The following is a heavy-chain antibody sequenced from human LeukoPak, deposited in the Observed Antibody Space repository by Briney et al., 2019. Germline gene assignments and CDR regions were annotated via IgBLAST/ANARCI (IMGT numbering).Heavy chain of an antibody. Sequence: ASVKVSCKASGYTFTSYAIHWVRQAPGQRLEWMGWINAGNGNTKYSQNFQGRVTITRDTSASTAYMELTSLTSEDTAVYYCARAGYCSGGSCYTFDYWGQGTLVTVSS. V-gene: IGHV1-3*01. D-gene: IGHD2-15*01. CDR1: GYTFTSYA. CDR2: INAGNGNT. CDR3: ARAGYCSGGSCYTFDY. J-gene: IGHJ4*02.